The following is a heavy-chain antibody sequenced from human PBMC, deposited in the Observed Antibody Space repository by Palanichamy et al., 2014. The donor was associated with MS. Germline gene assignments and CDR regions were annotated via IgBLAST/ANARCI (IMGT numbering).Heavy chain of an antibody. CDR3: AREQQPNINWFDP. CDR2: IIPIFGTA. J-gene: IGHJ5*02. Sequence: QVQLVQSGAEVKKPGSSVRVSCKASGGTYSSYAISWVRQAPGQGLEWMGGIIPIFGTANYAQKFQGRVTITADESTSTTYMELSSLRSEDTAVYYCAREQQPNINWFDPWGQGTLVTVSS. D-gene: IGHD6-13*01. V-gene: IGHV1-69*01. CDR1: GGTYSSYA.